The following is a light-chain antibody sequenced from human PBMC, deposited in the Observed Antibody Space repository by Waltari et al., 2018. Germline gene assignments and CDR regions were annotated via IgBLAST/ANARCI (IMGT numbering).Light chain of an antibody. CDR2: AAS. V-gene: IGKV1-39*01. Sequence: DIQMTQSPSSLSASVGDRVTIPCRASQSISSYLNWYQQKPGKAPKLLIYAASSLQSGVPSRFSGSGSGTDFTLTISSLQPEDFATYYCQQSYSTSWTFGQGTKVESK. CDR1: QSISSY. CDR3: QQSYSTSWT. J-gene: IGKJ1*01.